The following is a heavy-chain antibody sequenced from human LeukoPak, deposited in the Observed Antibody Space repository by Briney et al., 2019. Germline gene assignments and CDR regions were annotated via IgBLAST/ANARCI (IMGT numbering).Heavy chain of an antibody. CDR3: ARLIWSGNYTFNYFDY. CDR1: GGSISSSSYY. J-gene: IGHJ4*02. D-gene: IGHD3-3*01. V-gene: IGHV4-39*01. Sequence: PSETLSLTCTVSGGSISSSSYYWGWIRQPPGKGLEWIGSIYYSGSTYYNPSLKSRVTISVDTSKNQFSLKLSSVTAADTAIYYCARLIWSGNYTFNYFDYWGQGTLVTVSS. CDR2: IYYSGST.